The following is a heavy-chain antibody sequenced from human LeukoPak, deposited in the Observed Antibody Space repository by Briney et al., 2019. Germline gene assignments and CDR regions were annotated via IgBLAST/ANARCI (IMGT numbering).Heavy chain of an antibody. CDR1: GGSISSYY. D-gene: IGHD2-15*01. J-gene: IGHJ3*02. CDR2: IYYSGST. V-gene: IGHV4-59*01. CDR3: ARSRGYVGAFDI. Sequence: SETLSLTCTVSGGSISSYYWSWIRQPPGKGLEWIGYIYYSGSTNYNPSLKSRVTISVDTSKNQFSLKLSSVTAADTAVYYCARSRGYVGAFDIWGQGTMVTVSS.